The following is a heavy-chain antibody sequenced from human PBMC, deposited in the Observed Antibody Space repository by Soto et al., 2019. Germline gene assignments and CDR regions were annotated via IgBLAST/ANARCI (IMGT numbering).Heavy chain of an antibody. J-gene: IGHJ4*02. Sequence: QVQLQESGPGLVKPSETLSLTCTVSGVSISSYYWSWIRQPPGKGLEWIGYIYYSGSTNYNPSLKSRVTISVDTSKNQFSLKLSSVTAADTAVYYCAREVGSSWHAVDYWGQGTLVTVSS. V-gene: IGHV4-59*01. CDR1: GVSISSYY. CDR2: IYYSGST. D-gene: IGHD6-13*01. CDR3: AREVGSSWHAVDY.